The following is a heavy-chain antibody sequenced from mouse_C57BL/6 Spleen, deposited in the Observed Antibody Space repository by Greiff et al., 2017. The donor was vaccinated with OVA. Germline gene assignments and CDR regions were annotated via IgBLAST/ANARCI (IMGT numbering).Heavy chain of an antibody. Sequence: QVQLQQPGAELVRPGSSVKLSCKASGYTFTSYWMHWVKQRPIQGLEWIGNIDPSDSATHYNQKFKDKATLTVDKSSSTAYMQLSSLTSEDSAVYYCARYDFITTVVADYWGQGTTLTVSS. D-gene: IGHD1-1*01. CDR3: ARYDFITTVVADY. J-gene: IGHJ2*01. V-gene: IGHV1-52*01. CDR2: IDPSDSAT. CDR1: GYTFTSYW.